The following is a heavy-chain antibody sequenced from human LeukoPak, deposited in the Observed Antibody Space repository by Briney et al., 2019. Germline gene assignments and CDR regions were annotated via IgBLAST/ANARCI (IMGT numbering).Heavy chain of an antibody. Sequence: GGSLRLSCEVSGFTFSSYRMSWVRQAPGKGLEWVSSISTSSSSKYYADSVKGRFTISRDNSKNTLYLQMNSLRAEDTAVYYCAREGAYSSSLPYWGQGTLVTVSS. D-gene: IGHD6-6*01. J-gene: IGHJ4*02. V-gene: IGHV3-21*04. CDR2: ISTSSSSK. CDR1: GFTFSSYR. CDR3: AREGAYSSSLPY.